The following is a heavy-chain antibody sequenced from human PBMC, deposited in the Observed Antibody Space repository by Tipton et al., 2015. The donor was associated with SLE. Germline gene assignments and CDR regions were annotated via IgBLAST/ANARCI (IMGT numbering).Heavy chain of an antibody. V-gene: IGHV4-61*02. J-gene: IGHJ5*02. CDR3: AREDLESFVLDP. D-gene: IGHD1-1*01. CDR1: GGSISSGSYY. Sequence: TLSLTCTVSGGSISSGSYYWSWIRQPAGKGLEWIGRIFASDRTNYNPSLKSRATISVDTSKNQFSLKLTSVTAADTAVYYCAREDLESFVLDPWGQGTLVTVSS. CDR2: IFASDRT.